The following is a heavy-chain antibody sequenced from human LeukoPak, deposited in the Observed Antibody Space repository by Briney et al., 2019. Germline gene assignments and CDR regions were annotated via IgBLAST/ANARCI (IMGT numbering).Heavy chain of an antibody. Sequence: GGSLRLSCAASGFTFSSYRMNWVRQAPGKGLEWVSSISSSSSYIYYADSVKGRFTISRDNAKNSLYLQMNSLRAEDTAVYYCARFPGTYYFDYWGQGTLVTVSS. CDR3: ARFPGTYYFDY. D-gene: IGHD1-1*01. CDR1: GFTFSSYR. V-gene: IGHV3-21*01. J-gene: IGHJ4*02. CDR2: ISSSSSYI.